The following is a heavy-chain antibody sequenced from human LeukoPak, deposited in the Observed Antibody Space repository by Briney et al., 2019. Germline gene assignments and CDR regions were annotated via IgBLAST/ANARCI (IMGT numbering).Heavy chain of an antibody. CDR1: GGSISSSSYY. CDR2: IHYSGTT. CDR3: ARLGSTGHIGGTNFDF. Sequence: SETLSLTCTVSGGSISSSSYYWGWIRQPPGKGLEWIGTIHYSGTTYYNPSLKSRVTISVDTSKNQFSLKLRSVTAADTAVYYCARLGSTGHIGGTNFDFWGQGTLVTVSS. V-gene: IGHV4-39*01. J-gene: IGHJ4*02. D-gene: IGHD1/OR15-1a*01.